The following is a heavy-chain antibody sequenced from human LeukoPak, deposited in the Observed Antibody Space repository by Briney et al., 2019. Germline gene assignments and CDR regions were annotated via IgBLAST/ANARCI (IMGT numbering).Heavy chain of an antibody. J-gene: IGHJ5*02. CDR2: ISGSGGST. V-gene: IGHV3-23*01. Sequence: GGSLTLSCAASGFTFSSYAMSWVRQAPGKGLDWVAAISGSGGSTYYASLVKGRFTISRENSKNTLYLQMNSLRAEDTAVYYCAKLRPPDGYDYVWGSYRYGWFDPWGQGTLVTVSS. CDR3: AKLRPPDGYDYVWGSYRYGWFDP. D-gene: IGHD3-16*02. CDR1: GFTFSSYA.